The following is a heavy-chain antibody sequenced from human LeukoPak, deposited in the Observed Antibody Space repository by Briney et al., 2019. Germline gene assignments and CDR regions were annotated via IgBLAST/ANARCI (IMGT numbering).Heavy chain of an antibody. Sequence: SETLSLTCTVSGGSISSYYWSWIRQPPGKGLGWIGYIYYSGSTNYNPSLKSRVTISVDTSKNQFSLKLSSVTAADTAVYYCARDSAYSSSFDYWGQGTLVTVSS. CDR1: GGSISSYY. V-gene: IGHV4-59*01. J-gene: IGHJ4*02. D-gene: IGHD6-6*01. CDR2: IYYSGST. CDR3: ARDSAYSSSFDY.